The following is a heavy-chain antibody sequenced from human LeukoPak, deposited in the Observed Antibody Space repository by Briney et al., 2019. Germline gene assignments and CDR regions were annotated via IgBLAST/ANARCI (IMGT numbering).Heavy chain of an antibody. J-gene: IGHJ4*02. CDR2: INPSGGST. V-gene: IGHV1-46*01. D-gene: IGHD3-16*01. CDR1: GYTFTIYY. Sequence: ASVKVSFTASGYTFTIYYMHWVRQAPGQGLEWMGIINPSGGSTSYAQKFQGRVTMTRDTSTSTVYMELSSLRSEDTAVYYCAREYEPLFDYWGQGTLVTVSS. CDR3: AREYEPLFDY.